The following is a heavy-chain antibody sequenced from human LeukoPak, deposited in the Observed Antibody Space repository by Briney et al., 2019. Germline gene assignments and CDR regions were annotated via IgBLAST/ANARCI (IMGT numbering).Heavy chain of an antibody. Sequence: PSETLSLTCTVSGGSISSYYWSWIRQPPGKGLEWIGYIYYSGSTYYNPSLKSRVTISVDTSKNQFSLKLSSATAADTAVYYCAARGYSYGYIPYWGQGTLVTVSS. V-gene: IGHV4-59*06. J-gene: IGHJ4*02. CDR3: AARGYSYGYIPY. D-gene: IGHD5-18*01. CDR1: GGSISSYY. CDR2: IYYSGST.